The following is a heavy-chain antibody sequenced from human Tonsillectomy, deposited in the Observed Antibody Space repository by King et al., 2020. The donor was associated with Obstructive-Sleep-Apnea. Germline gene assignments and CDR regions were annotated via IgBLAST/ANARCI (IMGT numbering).Heavy chain of an antibody. J-gene: IGHJ4*02. CDR1: GFTFSSYG. V-gene: IGHV3-33*01. CDR3: ARSTKVTDLFDY. CDR2: IWYEGSNK. Sequence: VQLVESGGGVVQPGKSLRLSCAASGFTFSSYGMHWVRQAPGKGLEWLAVIWYEGSNKYYADSVKGRFTISRDNSKNTLYLQMNSLRDEDTAVYYCARSTKVTDLFDYWGQGILVTVSS. D-gene: IGHD4-17*01.